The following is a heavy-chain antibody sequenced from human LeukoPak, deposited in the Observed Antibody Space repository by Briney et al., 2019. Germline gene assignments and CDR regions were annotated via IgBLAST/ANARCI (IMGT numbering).Heavy chain of an antibody. D-gene: IGHD2-2*01. CDR3: ARAQGVVVPAAIWSY. Sequence: ASVKVSCKASGGTFSSYAISWVRQAPGQGLKWMGGIIPIFGTANYAQKFQGRVTITADESTSTAYMELSSLRSEDTAVYYCARAQGVVVPAAIWSYWGQGTLVTVSS. CDR2: IIPIFGTA. CDR1: GGTFSSYA. V-gene: IGHV1-69*13. J-gene: IGHJ4*02.